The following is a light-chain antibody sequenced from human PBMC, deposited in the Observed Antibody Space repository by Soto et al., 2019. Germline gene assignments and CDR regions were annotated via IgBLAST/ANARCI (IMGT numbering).Light chain of an antibody. J-gene: IGKJ1*01. V-gene: IGKV1-5*03. Sequence: DSQSTHSTSTLYTSVGDRVTISCRASQSISSRLAWYQQKPGKAPNLLIYKASTSESGVPSRFSGSGSGTEFTLTISSLQPEDFATYYCKLSDSYLRTFGEGTKVDIK. CDR2: KAS. CDR3: KLSDSYLRT. CDR1: QSISSR.